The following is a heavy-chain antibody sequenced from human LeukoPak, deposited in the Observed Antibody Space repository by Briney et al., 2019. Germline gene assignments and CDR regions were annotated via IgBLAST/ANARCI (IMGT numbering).Heavy chain of an antibody. CDR1: GGSISSSTHF. D-gene: IGHD6-13*01. J-gene: IGHJ6*03. CDR2: IYHTGTT. CDR3: ARHYTLVTAPGAYYMDV. Sequence: PSETLSLTCSVSGGSISSSTHFWGWIRQPPGKGLEWIGTIYHTGTTYYNPSLQSRVTISVDTSKNQFSLNLSSVTATDTAVYFCARHYTLVTAPGAYYMDVWGKGTTVTVSS. V-gene: IGHV4-39*01.